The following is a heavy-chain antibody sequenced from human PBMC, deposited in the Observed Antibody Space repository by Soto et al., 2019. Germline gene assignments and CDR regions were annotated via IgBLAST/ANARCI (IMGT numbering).Heavy chain of an antibody. J-gene: IGHJ3*02. CDR1: GGSISSSNW. CDR3: ARRLGLRFLEKRAYAFDI. Sequence: QVQLQESGPGLVKPSGTLSLTCAVSGGSISSSNWWSWVRQPPGKGLEGIGEIYHSGSTNYNPSLKSRVTISVDKSKNQFSLKLSSVTAADTAVYYCARRLGLRFLEKRAYAFDIWGQGTMVTVSS. CDR2: IYHSGST. V-gene: IGHV4-4*02. D-gene: IGHD3-3*01.